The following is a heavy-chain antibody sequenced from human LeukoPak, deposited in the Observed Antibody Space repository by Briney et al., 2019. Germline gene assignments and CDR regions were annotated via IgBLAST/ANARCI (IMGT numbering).Heavy chain of an antibody. D-gene: IGHD2-8*01. CDR3: ARDYGGWRFDY. J-gene: IGHJ4*02. Sequence: SETLSLTCTVSGASISSYYWSWIRQPAGKGLEWVGRIYTSGSTNYNPSLKSRVTLSVDTSKNQFSLKLRSVTAADTAVYYCARDYGGWRFDYWGQGALVTVSS. CDR1: GASISSYY. V-gene: IGHV4-4*07. CDR2: IYTSGST.